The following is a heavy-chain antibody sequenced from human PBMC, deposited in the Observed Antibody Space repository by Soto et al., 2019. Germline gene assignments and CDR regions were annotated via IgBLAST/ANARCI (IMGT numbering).Heavy chain of an antibody. CDR3: ARGFRLGGDYEVAQPCPFDY. CDR2: INHSGST. J-gene: IGHJ4*02. D-gene: IGHD4-17*01. CDR1: GGSFSGYY. V-gene: IGHV4-34*01. Sequence: SETLSLTCAVYGGSFSGYYWSWIRQPPGKGLEWIGEINHSGSTNYNPSLKSRVTISVDTSKNQCSLKLSSVTAADTAVYYCARGFRLGGDYEVAQPCPFDYWGQGTLVTVSS.